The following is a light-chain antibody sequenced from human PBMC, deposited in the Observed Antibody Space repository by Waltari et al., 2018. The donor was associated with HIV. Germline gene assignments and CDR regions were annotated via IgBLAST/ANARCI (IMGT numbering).Light chain of an antibody. V-gene: IGLV3-21*04. CDR3: HVWDSRSDVV. CDR1: NIGGKS. CDR2: DDR. Sequence: YVLTQPPSVSVAPGMTATITCGGDNIGGKSVHWYQLKPGQAPGVVIYDDRGRPSGIPERFSGSNSGNTATLTISGVVAGDEADYSCHVWDSRSDVVFGGGTKLTVL. J-gene: IGLJ3*02.